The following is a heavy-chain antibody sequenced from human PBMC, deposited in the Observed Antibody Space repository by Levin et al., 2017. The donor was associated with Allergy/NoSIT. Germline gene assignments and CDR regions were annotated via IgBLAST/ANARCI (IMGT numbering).Heavy chain of an antibody. Sequence: SLKISCAASGFTFDDYAMHWVRQVPGKGLEWVSGITWNSGSIGYADSVKGRLTISRDNAKNSLYLQMNSLRPEDTALYYCARGSPYSSGLNAFDIWGQGTMVTVSS. V-gene: IGHV3-9*01. CDR2: ITWNSGSI. CDR3: ARGSPYSSGLNAFDI. J-gene: IGHJ3*02. D-gene: IGHD6-19*01. CDR1: GFTFDDYA.